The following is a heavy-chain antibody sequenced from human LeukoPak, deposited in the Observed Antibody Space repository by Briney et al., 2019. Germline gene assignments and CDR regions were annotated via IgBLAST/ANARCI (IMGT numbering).Heavy chain of an antibody. CDR2: ISYEGDST. V-gene: IGHV3-30*18. CDR3: AKDFVYSGGWYETRLHFDY. D-gene: IGHD6-19*01. Sequence: PGRSLRLSCAASGFIFRIYGMHWVRQAPGKGLEWVALISYEGDSTYYADSVKGRFTISRDNSKNTLYLQMNSLRAEDTAVYYCAKDFVYSGGWYETRLHFDYWGQGTLVTVSS. CDR1: GFIFRIYG. J-gene: IGHJ4*02.